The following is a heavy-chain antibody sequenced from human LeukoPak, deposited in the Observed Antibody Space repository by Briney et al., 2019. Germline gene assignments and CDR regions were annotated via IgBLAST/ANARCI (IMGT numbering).Heavy chain of an antibody. J-gene: IGHJ3*02. CDR2: IYYSGST. Sequence: SETLSLTCTVSGGSISSYYWSWIRQPPGKGLERIGYIYYSGSTNYNPSLKSRVTISVDTSKNQFSLKLSSVTAADTAVYYCARALTGGAYDYVWGSYRYPNAFDIWGQGTMVTVSS. D-gene: IGHD3-16*02. V-gene: IGHV4-59*01. CDR3: ARALTGGAYDYVWGSYRYPNAFDI. CDR1: GGSISSYY.